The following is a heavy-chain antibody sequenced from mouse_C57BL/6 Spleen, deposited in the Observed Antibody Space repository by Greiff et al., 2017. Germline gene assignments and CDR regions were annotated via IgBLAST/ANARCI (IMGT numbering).Heavy chain of an antibody. CDR1: GYTFTSYW. CDR3: AREEITTEAMDY. J-gene: IGHJ4*01. Sequence: QVQLKQPGAELVKPGASVKMSCKASGYTFTSYWITWVKQRPGQGLEWIGDIHPGSGSTNYNEKFKSKATVTVDISSSTAYMQLSSLTSEDSAVYYCAREEITTEAMDYWGQGTSVTVSS. V-gene: IGHV1-55*01. D-gene: IGHD1-1*01. CDR2: IHPGSGST.